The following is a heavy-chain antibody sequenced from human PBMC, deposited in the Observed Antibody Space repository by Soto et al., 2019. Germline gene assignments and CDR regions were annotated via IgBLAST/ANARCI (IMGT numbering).Heavy chain of an antibody. CDR1: GGSISSGGYY. CDR3: ARDRDDYYYYYGMDV. J-gene: IGHJ6*02. Sequence: QVQLQESGPGLVKPSQTLSLTCTVSGGSISSGGYYWSWIRQHPGKGLEWIGYIYYSGSTYYNPSLKSRVTISVDTSKNQFSLKLSSVTAADTAVYYCARDRDDYYYYYGMDVWGQGTTVTVSS. CDR2: IYYSGST. V-gene: IGHV4-31*03.